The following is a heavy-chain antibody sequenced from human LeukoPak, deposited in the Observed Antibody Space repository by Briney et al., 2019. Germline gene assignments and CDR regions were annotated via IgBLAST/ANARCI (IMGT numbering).Heavy chain of an antibody. Sequence: SETLSLTCTVSGGSISNYHWSWIRQPAGKGMEWIGQIHTSGSTNYNPPLKSRVSMSIDTTEDQVSLTIRSVTAADTAFYYCARRDISSGWSFDYWGQGTLVTVSS. J-gene: IGHJ4*02. CDR1: GGSISNYH. D-gene: IGHD6-19*01. CDR3: ARRDISSGWSFDY. CDR2: IHTSGST. V-gene: IGHV4-4*07.